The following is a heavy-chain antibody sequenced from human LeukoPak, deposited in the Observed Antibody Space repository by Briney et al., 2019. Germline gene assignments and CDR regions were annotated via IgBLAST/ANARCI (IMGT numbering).Heavy chain of an antibody. CDR3: ARHTNYYDSSGYPVD. D-gene: IGHD3-22*01. J-gene: IGHJ4*02. V-gene: IGHV5-51*01. CDR1: GYSFTSYW. Sequence: PGESLKISCKGSGYSFTSYWVGWVRQMPGKGLEWMGIIYPGDSDTRYSPSFQGQVTISADKSISTAYLQWSSLKASDTAMYYCARHTNYYDSSGYPVDWGQGTLVTVSS. CDR2: IYPGDSDT.